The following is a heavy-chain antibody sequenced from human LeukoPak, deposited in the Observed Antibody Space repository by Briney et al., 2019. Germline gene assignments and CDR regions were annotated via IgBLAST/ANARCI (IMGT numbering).Heavy chain of an antibody. CDR2: IDDSGNT. D-gene: IGHD3-10*01. J-gene: IGHJ5*02. CDR3: ARNVLLWFGELSAGWFDP. V-gene: IGHV4-59*01. CDR1: GGSISRYY. Sequence: SETLSLTCTVSGGSISRYYWSWIRRPPGKGLEWIGYIDDSGNTDYNPSLKSQVTISVDRSKNQFSLKLSSVTAADTAVYHCARNVLLWFGELSAGWFDPWGQGTLVTVSS.